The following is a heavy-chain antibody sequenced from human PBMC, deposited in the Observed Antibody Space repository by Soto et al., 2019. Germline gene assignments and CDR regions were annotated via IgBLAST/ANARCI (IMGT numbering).Heavy chain of an antibody. CDR2: IDGPGDSK. CDR1: GFTFSNHA. CDR3: AKDPAPLH. Sequence: GGSLRLSCAASGFTFSNHAMFWIRQAPGKGLEWISGIDGPGDSKYSADSVRGRFTISRDNSKSTLYLQMNSLRAGDTAVYYCAKDPAPLHWGRGTLVTVSS. J-gene: IGHJ4*02. V-gene: IGHV3-23*01.